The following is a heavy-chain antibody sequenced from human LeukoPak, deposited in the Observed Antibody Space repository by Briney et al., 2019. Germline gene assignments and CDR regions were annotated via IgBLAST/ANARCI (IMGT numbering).Heavy chain of an antibody. J-gene: IGHJ4*02. CDR3: ATGGSRWLQLSYFDY. CDR1: GFTFSSYA. CDR2: ISGSGGST. Sequence: GGSLRLSYAASGFTFSSYAMSWVRQAPGKGLEWVSAISGSGGSTYYADSVKGRFTISRDNSKNTLYLQMNSLRAEDTAVYYCATGGSRWLQLSYFDYWGQGTLVTVSS. D-gene: IGHD5-24*01. V-gene: IGHV3-23*01.